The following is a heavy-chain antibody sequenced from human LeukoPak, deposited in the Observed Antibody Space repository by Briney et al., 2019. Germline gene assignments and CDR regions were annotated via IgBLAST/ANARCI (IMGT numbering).Heavy chain of an antibody. CDR2: IYHSGST. J-gene: IGHJ4*02. V-gene: IGHV4-38-2*02. Sequence: SETLSLPCTVSGYSISSGYYWGWIRQPPGEGLEWIGSIYHSGSTNYNPSLKSRVTISVDTSKNQFSLKLSSVTAADTAVYYCVMVRGVLNYWGQGTLVTVSS. D-gene: IGHD3-10*01. CDR3: VMVRGVLNY. CDR1: GYSISSGYY.